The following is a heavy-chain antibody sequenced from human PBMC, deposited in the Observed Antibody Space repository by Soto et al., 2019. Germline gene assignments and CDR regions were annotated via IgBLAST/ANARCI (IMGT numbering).Heavy chain of an antibody. Sequence: QVQLVQSGAEVKKPGASVKVSCKASGYTFTSYGISWVRQAPGQGLEWMGWISAYNGNINYEQKLQGRVTMTTDTSTSTAYMEVRSLRSDGTAVYYCARVRFLGDYNWGWFDPWGQGTLVTVSS. CDR2: ISAYNGNI. V-gene: IGHV1-18*01. CDR1: GYTFTSYG. J-gene: IGHJ5*02. D-gene: IGHD4-17*01. CDR3: ARVRFLGDYNWGWFDP.